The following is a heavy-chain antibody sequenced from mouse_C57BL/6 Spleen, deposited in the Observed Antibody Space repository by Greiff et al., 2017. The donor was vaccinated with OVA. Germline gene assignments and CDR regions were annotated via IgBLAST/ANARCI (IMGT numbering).Heavy chain of an antibody. CDR2: IYPGDGDT. CDR1: GYAFSSSW. J-gene: IGHJ2*01. Sequence: QVQLQQSGPELVQPGASVKISCKASGYAFSSSWMNWVKQRPGKGLEWIGRIYPGDGDTNYNGKFKGKATLTADKSSSTAYMQLSSLTSEDSAVYFCARRSRAYYGSSGYFDYWGQGTTLTVSS. CDR3: ARRSRAYYGSSGYFDY. V-gene: IGHV1-82*01. D-gene: IGHD1-1*01.